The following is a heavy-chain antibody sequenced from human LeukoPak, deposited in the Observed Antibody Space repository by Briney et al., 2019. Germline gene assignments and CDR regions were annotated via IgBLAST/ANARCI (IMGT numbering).Heavy chain of an antibody. CDR1: GFTFDDYA. D-gene: IGHD2-15*01. J-gene: IGHJ6*04. CDR3: ARGIVVVAATGFGLDV. CDR2: ISSSSSYI. Sequence: GRSLRLSCAASGFTFDDYAMHWVRQAPGKGLEWVSSISSSSSYIYYADSVKGRFTISRDNAKNSLYLQMNSLRAEDTAVYYCARGIVVVAATGFGLDVWGKGTTVTVSS. V-gene: IGHV3-21*01.